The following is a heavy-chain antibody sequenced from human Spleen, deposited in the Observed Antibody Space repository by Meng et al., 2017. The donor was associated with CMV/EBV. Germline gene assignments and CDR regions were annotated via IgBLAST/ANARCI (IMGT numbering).Heavy chain of an antibody. CDR2: ISYDGSNK. Sequence: LSLTCTASGFTFSSYAMHWVRQAPGKGLEWVAVISYDGSNKYYADSVKGRFTISRDNSKNTLYLQMNSLRAEDTAVYYCARDQEWELLVGYFDYWGQGTLVTVSS. V-gene: IGHV3-30-3*01. CDR3: ARDQEWELLVGYFDY. J-gene: IGHJ4*02. CDR1: GFTFSSYA. D-gene: IGHD1-26*01.